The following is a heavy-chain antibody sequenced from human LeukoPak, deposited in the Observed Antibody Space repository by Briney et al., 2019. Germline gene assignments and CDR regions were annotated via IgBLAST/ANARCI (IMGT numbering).Heavy chain of an antibody. CDR3: ARDLGCSSTSCYEDAFDI. J-gene: IGHJ3*02. CDR2: ISAYNGNT. Sequence: ASVKVSCKASGYTFTSYGISWVRQAPGQGLEWMGWISAYNGNTNYAQKLQGRVTMTTDTSTSTDYMELRSLRSDDTAVYYCARDLGCSSTSCYEDAFDIWGQGTMVTVSS. V-gene: IGHV1-18*01. CDR1: GYTFTSYG. D-gene: IGHD2-2*01.